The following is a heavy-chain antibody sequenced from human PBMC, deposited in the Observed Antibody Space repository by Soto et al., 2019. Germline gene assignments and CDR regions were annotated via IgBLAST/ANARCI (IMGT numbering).Heavy chain of an antibody. CDR3: ARRPITQTSFIDH. J-gene: IGHJ4*02. Sequence: QVQVVESGGGVVQPGGSLRLSCEASELTFSSYPMTWVRQAPGKGLEWVTLISYDGSNQYYADSVKGRFTISRDNSKDTLYLQMHSLTSDDAAVYFCARRPITQTSFIDHWGQGTLVTVSS. CDR2: ISYDGSNQ. V-gene: IGHV3-30-3*01. D-gene: IGHD1-20*01. CDR1: ELTFSSYP.